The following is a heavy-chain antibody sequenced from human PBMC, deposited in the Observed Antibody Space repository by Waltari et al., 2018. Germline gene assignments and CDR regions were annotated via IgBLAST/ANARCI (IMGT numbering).Heavy chain of an antibody. CDR2: INAGNGNT. CDR3: ARDSNYVDY. J-gene: IGHJ4*02. V-gene: IGHV1-3*03. Sequence: QVQLVQSGAEVKKPGASVKVSCKASGYTFTSYAMHWVRQAPGQRLEWMGWINAGNGNTKYSQEFQGRVTITSDTSASTAYMELSRLRSDDTAVYYCARDSNYVDYWGQGTLVTVSS. CDR1: GYTFTSYA.